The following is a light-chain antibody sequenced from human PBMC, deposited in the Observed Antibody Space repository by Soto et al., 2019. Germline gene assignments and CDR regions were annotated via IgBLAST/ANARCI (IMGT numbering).Light chain of an antibody. CDR1: QGVSRF. CDR2: AAS. CDR3: QQLNNYPFT. V-gene: IGKV1-9*01. Sequence: IQLTQSPSSLSASVGDRAPITCRASQGVSRFLAWYQRRPGKAPNLLIFAASTLHSGVPSRFSGSGSGTDFTLTIDTLQPEDFATYYCQQLNNYPFTFGQGTRLEIK. J-gene: IGKJ5*01.